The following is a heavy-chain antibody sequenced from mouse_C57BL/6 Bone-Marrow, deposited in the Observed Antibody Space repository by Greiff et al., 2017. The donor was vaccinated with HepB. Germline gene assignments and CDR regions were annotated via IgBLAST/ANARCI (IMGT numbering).Heavy chain of an antibody. CDR3: TTLYYYGSSGFAY. D-gene: IGHD1-1*01. CDR1: GFNIKDDY. V-gene: IGHV14-4*01. Sequence: VQLQQSGAELVRPGASVKLSCTASGFNIKDDYMHWVKQRPEQGLEWIGWIDPENGDTEYASKFQGKATITADTSSNTAYLQLSSLTSEDTAVYYCTTLYYYGSSGFAYLGQGTLVTVSA. J-gene: IGHJ3*01. CDR2: IDPENGDT.